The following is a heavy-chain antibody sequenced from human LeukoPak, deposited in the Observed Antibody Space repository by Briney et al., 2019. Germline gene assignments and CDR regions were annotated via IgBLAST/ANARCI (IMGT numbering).Heavy chain of an antibody. Sequence: PGGSLRLSCAASGFTFISYWMSWVRQAQGKGLEWVANIKQDGSEKYYVDSVKGRFTISRDNAKNSLYLQMNSLRAEDTAVYYCARDSSGWYHWFDPWGQGTPVTVSS. D-gene: IGHD6-19*01. V-gene: IGHV3-7*04. CDR3: ARDSSGWYHWFDP. J-gene: IGHJ5*02. CDR1: GFTFISYW. CDR2: IKQDGSEK.